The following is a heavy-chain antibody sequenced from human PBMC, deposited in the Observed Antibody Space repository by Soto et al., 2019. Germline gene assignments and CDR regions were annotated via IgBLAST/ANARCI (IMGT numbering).Heavy chain of an antibody. V-gene: IGHV4-39*01. CDR3: AKTANGSYPYSRMFDS. CDR1: GGSIGSTSCY. Sequence: ASATLSLTYSVSGGSIGSTSCYWGWIRQPPGNGLEWIGSIYYSGTSYYNPSLRSRVTISVDTSRNQFSLRLSSVTAADTAVYYCAKTANGSYPYSRMFDSWGQGALVTLSS. J-gene: IGHJ4*02. CDR2: IYYSGTS. D-gene: IGHD1-26*01.